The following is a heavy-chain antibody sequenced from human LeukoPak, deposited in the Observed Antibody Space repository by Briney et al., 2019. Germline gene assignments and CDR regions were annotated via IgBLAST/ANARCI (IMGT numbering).Heavy chain of an antibody. CDR2: IYYSGST. J-gene: IGHJ6*02. Sequence: SETLSLTFTVSGGSFSTSYWSWLRQFPGKGLEWIGYIYYSGSTNYNPSLQSRVTISVDTSKNQFSLKLSSVTVADTAVYYCARGERGYSYGKGGYYYGMDVWGQGTTVTVSS. V-gene: IGHV4-59*01. CDR3: ARGERGYSYGKGGYYYGMDV. CDR1: GGSFSTSY. D-gene: IGHD5-18*01.